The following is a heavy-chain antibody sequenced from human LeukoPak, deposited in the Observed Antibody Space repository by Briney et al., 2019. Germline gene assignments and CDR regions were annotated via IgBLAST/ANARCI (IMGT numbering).Heavy chain of an antibody. CDR3: ARVCYICLAGADY. V-gene: IGHV4-4*09. D-gene: IGHD2-8*01. Sequence: SETLSLTCTVSGGSISNYYWSWIRQPPGKGLEWIGYIYASGGTNYNPSLKSRVTISVDTSKNQFSLNLSSVTAADTAVYYCARVCYICLAGADYWGQGTLVTVSS. CDR1: GGSISNYY. J-gene: IGHJ4*02. CDR2: IYASGGT.